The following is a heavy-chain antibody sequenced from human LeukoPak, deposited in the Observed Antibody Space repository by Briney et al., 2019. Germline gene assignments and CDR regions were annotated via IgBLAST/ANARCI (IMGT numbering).Heavy chain of an antibody. V-gene: IGHV3-23*01. CDR1: GFTFTTYA. Sequence: GGSLRLSCAASGFTFTTYAMSWVRQAPGKGLEWVSLISGSGGGTYYADSVKGRFTISRDNSKNTLYLQMNSLRAEDTAVYYCARALRYFDRYYYYGMDVWGQGTTVTVSS. CDR2: ISGSGGGT. CDR3: ARALRYFDRYYYYGMDV. D-gene: IGHD3-9*01. J-gene: IGHJ6*02.